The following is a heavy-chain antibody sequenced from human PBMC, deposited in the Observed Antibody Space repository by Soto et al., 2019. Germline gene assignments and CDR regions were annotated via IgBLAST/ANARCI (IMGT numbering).Heavy chain of an antibody. Sequence: GGSLRLSCAASGFTFISYGMHWVLQAPGKGLEWVAVIWYDGSNKYYADSVKGRFTISRDNSKNTLYLQMNSLRAEDTAVYYCARGLFSFVETGYYCIVFWCQGTLVSVFS. J-gene: IGHJ6*02. V-gene: IGHV3-33*01. D-gene: IGHD3-10*01. CDR1: GFTFISYG. CDR2: IWYDGSNK. CDR3: ARGLFSFVETGYYCIVF.